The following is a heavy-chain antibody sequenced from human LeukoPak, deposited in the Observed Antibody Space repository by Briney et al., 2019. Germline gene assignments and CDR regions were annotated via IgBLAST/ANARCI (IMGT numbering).Heavy chain of an antibody. CDR1: GFTISSHW. CDR3: AREKVVAATTHRYYYGMDV. Sequence: PGGSLRLSCAASGFTISSHWMNWVRQAPGKGLEWVAHINQDGSEKYYADSAKGRFTISRDNAKNSLYLQMNSLRAEDTAVYYCAREKVVAATTHRYYYGMDVWGQGTTVTVSS. D-gene: IGHD2-15*01. CDR2: INQDGSEK. V-gene: IGHV3-7*01. J-gene: IGHJ6*02.